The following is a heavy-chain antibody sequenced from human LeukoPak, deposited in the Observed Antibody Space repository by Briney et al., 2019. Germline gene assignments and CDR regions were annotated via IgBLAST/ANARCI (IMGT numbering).Heavy chain of an antibody. Sequence: ASVKVSCKASGYTFTSYYMHLVLQAPGQGLEWMGLINPTGGSTGYAQKFQGRVTMTRDTSISTAYMELSRLRSDDTAVYYCARVRPYSSSSNAFDIWGQGTMVTVSS. J-gene: IGHJ3*02. D-gene: IGHD6-6*01. CDR3: ARVRPYSSSSNAFDI. CDR2: INPTGGST. V-gene: IGHV1-46*01. CDR1: GYTFTSYY.